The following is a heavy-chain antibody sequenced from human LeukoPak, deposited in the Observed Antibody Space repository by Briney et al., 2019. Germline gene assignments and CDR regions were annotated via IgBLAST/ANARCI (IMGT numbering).Heavy chain of an antibody. CDR2: IYYSGST. D-gene: IGHD3-3*01. Sequence: PSETLSLTCTVSGGSISSYYWSWIRQPPGKGLEWIGDIYYSGSTNYNPSLKSRVTISVDTSKNQFSLKLSSVTAADTAVYYCARAPPVGEDYYYYYYMDVWGKGTTVTVSS. V-gene: IGHV4-59*01. CDR1: GGSISSYY. CDR3: ARAPPVGEDYYYYYYMDV. J-gene: IGHJ6*03.